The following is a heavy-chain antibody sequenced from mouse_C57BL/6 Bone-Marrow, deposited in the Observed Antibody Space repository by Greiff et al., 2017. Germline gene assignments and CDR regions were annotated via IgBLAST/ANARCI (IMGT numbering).Heavy chain of an antibody. CDR2: IYPGDGDT. D-gene: IGHD1-1*01. CDR3: ARSLYYYGSSWFAY. CDR1: GYAFSSSW. Sequence: VQGVESGPELVKPGASVKISCKASGYAFSSSWMNWVKQRPGKGLEWIGRIYPGDGDTNYNGKFKGKATLTADKSSSTAYMQLSSLTSEDSAVYFCARSLYYYGSSWFAYWGQGTLVTVSA. V-gene: IGHV1-82*01. J-gene: IGHJ3*01.